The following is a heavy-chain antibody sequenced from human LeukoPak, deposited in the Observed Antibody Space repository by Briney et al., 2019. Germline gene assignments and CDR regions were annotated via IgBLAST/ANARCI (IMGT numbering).Heavy chain of an antibody. CDR2: IKSKTDGGTT. CDR1: VLTFRNAW. J-gene: IGHJ4*02. V-gene: IGHV3-15*01. D-gene: IGHD3-9*01. CDR3: TTGGRRYFDWLNY. Sequence: GESLSLSCAASVLTFRNAWMRWVRQAPREGLELVCRIKSKTDGGTTHYPPAAKGRFTISRDDSKNTLYPQMNSLKTEDTAVYYWTTGGRRYFDWLNYWGQGTLVTVSS.